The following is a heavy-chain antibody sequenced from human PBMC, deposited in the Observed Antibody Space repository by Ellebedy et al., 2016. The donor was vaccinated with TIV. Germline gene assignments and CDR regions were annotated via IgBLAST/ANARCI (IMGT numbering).Heavy chain of an antibody. CDR3: AKDPHYYDSSGQY. V-gene: IGHV3-9*01. Sequence: SLKISXVASGFTFDNYDMNWVRQVPGKGLEWVSVISWNSVTIAYADSVKGRFTISRDNSKNTLYLQMNSLRAEDTAVYYCAKDPHYYDSSGQYWGQGTLVTVSS. CDR2: ISWNSVTI. J-gene: IGHJ4*02. D-gene: IGHD3-22*01. CDR1: GFTFDNYD.